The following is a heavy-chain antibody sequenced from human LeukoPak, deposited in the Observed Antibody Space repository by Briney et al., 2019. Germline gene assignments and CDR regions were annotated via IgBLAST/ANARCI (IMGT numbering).Heavy chain of an antibody. D-gene: IGHD2-2*02. CDR2: IIPIFGTA. CDR1: GGTFSSYA. J-gene: IGHJ5*02. V-gene: IGHV1-69*13. CDR3: ARDYCSSTSCYTHWFDP. Sequence: SVNVSCKASGGTFSSYAISWVRQAPGQGLEWMGGIIPIFGTANYAQKFQGRVTITADESTSTAYMELSSLRSEDTAVYYCARDYCSSTSCYTHWFDPWGQGTLVTVSS.